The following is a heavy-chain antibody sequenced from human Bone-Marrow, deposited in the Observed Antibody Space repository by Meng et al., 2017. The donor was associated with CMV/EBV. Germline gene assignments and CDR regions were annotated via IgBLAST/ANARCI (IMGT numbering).Heavy chain of an antibody. CDR3: ARDNDEDQLLYYYYYGMDV. CDR2: IYSGGST. J-gene: IGHJ6*04. D-gene: IGHD2-2*01. V-gene: IGHV3-53*01. Sequence: ESLKISCAASGFTVSSNYMSWVRQAPGKGLEWVSVIYSGGSTYYADSVKGRFTISRDNSKNTLYLQMNSWRAEDTAVYYCARDNDEDQLLYYYYYGMDVWGKGTTVTVPS. CDR1: GFTVSSNY.